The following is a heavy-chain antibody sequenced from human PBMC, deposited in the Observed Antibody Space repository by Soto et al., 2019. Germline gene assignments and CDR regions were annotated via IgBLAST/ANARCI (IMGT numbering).Heavy chain of an antibody. D-gene: IGHD6-6*01. J-gene: IGHJ5*02. Sequence: SVKVSCKASGGTFSSYTINWVRQAPGQGLEWMGGIIPIFGTANYAQKFQGRVTITADESTSTAYMELSSLRSEDTAVYYCAGGSIAAASSNWYDPWGQGTLVTVSS. CDR1: GGTFSSYT. V-gene: IGHV1-69*13. CDR3: AGGSIAAASSNWYDP. CDR2: IIPIFGTA.